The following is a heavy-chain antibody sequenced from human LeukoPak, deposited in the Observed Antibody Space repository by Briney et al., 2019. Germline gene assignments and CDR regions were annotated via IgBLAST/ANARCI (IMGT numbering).Heavy chain of an antibody. V-gene: IGHV1-18*01. CDR1: GYTFTNYG. CDR3: ARVRDYGGIGEDY. D-gene: IGHD3-16*01. J-gene: IGHJ4*02. Sequence: GASVKVSCKASGYTFTNYGISWVRQAPGQGLECMGWISAYNGNTNHAQRFQGRVTMTTDTSTSTAYMELRSLRSDDTAVYYCARVRDYGGIGEDYWGQGTLVTVSS. CDR2: ISAYNGNT.